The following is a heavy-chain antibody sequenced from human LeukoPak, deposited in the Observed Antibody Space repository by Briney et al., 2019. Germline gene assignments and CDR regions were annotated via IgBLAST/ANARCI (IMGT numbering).Heavy chain of an antibody. Sequence: SETLSLTCTVSGGSISSSSYYWGWIRQPPGKGLEWIGSIYYSGSAYYNPSLKSRVTISVDTSKNQFSLKLSSVTAADTAVYYCARPHRPNYYGSGGYYFDYWGQGTLVTVSS. CDR1: GGSISSSSYY. CDR3: ARPHRPNYYGSGGYYFDY. CDR2: IYYSGSA. J-gene: IGHJ4*02. V-gene: IGHV4-39*07. D-gene: IGHD3-10*01.